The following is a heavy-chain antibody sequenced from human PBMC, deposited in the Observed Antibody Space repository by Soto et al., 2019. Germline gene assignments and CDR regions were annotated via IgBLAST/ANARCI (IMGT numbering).Heavy chain of an antibody. CDR1: GGSFSGYY. J-gene: IGHJ4*02. D-gene: IGHD2-8*02. V-gene: IGHV4-34*01. Sequence: QMQLQQWGAGLLKPSETLSLTCAVYGGSFSGYYWTWIRQPPGTGLEWIGEINHSGSTNYNPSLKSRVTTPVATSKNQFSLKLTSVTAADTAVYYCARDKITGLFDYWGQGTLVTVSS. CDR3: ARDKITGLFDY. CDR2: INHSGST.